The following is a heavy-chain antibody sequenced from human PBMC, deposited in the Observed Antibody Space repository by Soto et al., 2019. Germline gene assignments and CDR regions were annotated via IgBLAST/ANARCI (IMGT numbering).Heavy chain of an antibody. CDR1: GYTFTGYY. CDR3: ARGDYGDSVAFDI. Sequence: ASVKVSCKASGYTFTGYYMHWVRQAPGQGLEWMGWINPNSGGTNYGQMFQGWVTMTRDTSISTAYMELSRLRSDDTAVYYCARGDYGDSVAFDIWGQGTTVTVSS. D-gene: IGHD4-17*01. J-gene: IGHJ3*02. CDR2: INPNSGGT. V-gene: IGHV1-2*04.